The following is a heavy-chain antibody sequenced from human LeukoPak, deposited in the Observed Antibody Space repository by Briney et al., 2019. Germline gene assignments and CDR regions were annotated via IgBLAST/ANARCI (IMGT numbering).Heavy chain of an antibody. CDR2: ISGSGVGT. V-gene: IGHV3-23*01. Sequence: GGSLRLSCAASGFTFSSYAMSWVRQAPGKGLEWVSTISGSGVGTHYADSVKGRFTISRDNSKNTLCLQMNSLRAEDTAVYYCVKGGTGWLRSYFDYWGQGTLVTVS. CDR3: VKGGTGWLRSYFDY. D-gene: IGHD5-12*01. J-gene: IGHJ4*02. CDR1: GFTFSSYA.